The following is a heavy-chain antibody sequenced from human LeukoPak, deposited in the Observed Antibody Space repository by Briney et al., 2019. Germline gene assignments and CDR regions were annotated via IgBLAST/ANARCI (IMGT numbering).Heavy chain of an antibody. Sequence: ASVKVSCKASGYTFTSYGISWVRQAPGQGLEWMGWISAYNGNTNYAQKLQGRVTMTTDTSTSTAYMELRSLRSDDTVVYYCARVLGMDYDFWSGHPYYYYMDVWGKGTTVTVSS. V-gene: IGHV1-18*01. CDR2: ISAYNGNT. CDR1: GYTFTSYG. CDR3: ARVLGMDYDFWSGHPYYYYMDV. J-gene: IGHJ6*03. D-gene: IGHD3-3*01.